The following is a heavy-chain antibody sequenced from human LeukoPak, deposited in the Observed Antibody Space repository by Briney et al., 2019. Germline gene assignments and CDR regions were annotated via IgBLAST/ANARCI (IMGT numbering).Heavy chain of an antibody. Sequence: GGSLRPSCAASGLTLGNNYMNWVRQAPGKGLEWVSLIFSHGETSYADSVKGRFTISRDNSKNTLYLQMNGLRVEDTAVYYWARDPPAVSINTYAWGQGTLVTVSS. CDR1: GLTLGNNY. D-gene: IGHD2-8*01. CDR3: ARDPPAVSINTYA. CDR2: IFSHGET. V-gene: IGHV3-66*01. J-gene: IGHJ4*02.